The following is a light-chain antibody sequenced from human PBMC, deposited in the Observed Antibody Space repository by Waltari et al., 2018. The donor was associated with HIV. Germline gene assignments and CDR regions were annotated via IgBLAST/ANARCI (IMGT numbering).Light chain of an antibody. CDR3: CSYADDYTWV. CDR2: DVN. Sequence: QSALTQPRSVSGSPGQSVNISCTGTSSDVGDYNYVSWYQRHPAKAPKLMIFDVNKRPSGVPDLFSGSKSGNTASLTISGLQAEDEADYYCCSYADDYTWVFGGGTKLTVL. CDR1: SSDVGDYNY. V-gene: IGLV2-11*01. J-gene: IGLJ3*02.